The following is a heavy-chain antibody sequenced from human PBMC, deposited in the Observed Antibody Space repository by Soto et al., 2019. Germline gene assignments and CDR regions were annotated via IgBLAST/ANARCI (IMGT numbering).Heavy chain of an antibody. D-gene: IGHD5-12*01. CDR2: IYYSGST. CDR1: GGSISSGGYY. V-gene: IGHV4-31*03. Sequence: QVQLQESGPGLVKPSQTLSLTCTVSGGSISSGGYYWSWIRQHPGKGLEWIGYIYYSGSTYYNPSLKSRVTISVATSKNQFSLKLSSVTAADTAVYYCARADSGYDYGSGWFDPWGQGTLVTVSS. CDR3: ARADSGYDYGSGWFDP. J-gene: IGHJ5*02.